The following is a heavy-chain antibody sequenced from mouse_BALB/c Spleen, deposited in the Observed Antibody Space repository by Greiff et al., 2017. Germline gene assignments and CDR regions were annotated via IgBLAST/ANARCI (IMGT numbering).Heavy chain of an antibody. V-gene: IGHV2-9*02. CDR1: GFSLTSYG. CDR3: ARAYYRLYYAMDY. Sequence: VHLVESGPGLVAPSQSLSITCTVSGFSLTSYGVHWVRQPPGKGLEWLGVIWAGGSTNYNSALMSRLSISKDNSKSQVFLKMNSLQTDDTAMYYCARAYYRLYYAMDYWGQGTSVTVSS. J-gene: IGHJ4*01. CDR2: IWAGGST. D-gene: IGHD2-12*01.